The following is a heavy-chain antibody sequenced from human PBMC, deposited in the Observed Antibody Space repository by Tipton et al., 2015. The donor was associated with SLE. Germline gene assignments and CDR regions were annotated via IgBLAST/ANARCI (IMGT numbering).Heavy chain of an antibody. D-gene: IGHD6-6*01. Sequence: TLSLTCAVYGGSFSGYYWSWIRQPPGKGLEWIGEINHSGSTNYNPSLKSRVTISVDTSKNQFSLKLSSVTAADTAVYYCASMRSSSSFQHWGQGTLVTVSS. J-gene: IGHJ1*01. CDR3: ASMRSSSSFQH. CDR2: INHSGST. V-gene: IGHV4-34*09. CDR1: GGSFSGYY.